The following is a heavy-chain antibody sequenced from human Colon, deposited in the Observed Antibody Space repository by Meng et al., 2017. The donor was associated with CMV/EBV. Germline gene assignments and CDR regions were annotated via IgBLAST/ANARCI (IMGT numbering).Heavy chain of an antibody. J-gene: IGHJ4*02. CDR1: GFTFGDYG. V-gene: IGHV3-49*04. D-gene: IGHD6-19*01. CDR2: VRSKIYGGTR. Sequence: GGSLRLFCTASGFTFGDYGMTWVRQAPGKGLEWVGFVRSKIYGGTREYAASVEGRFTVSRDDSTSIVYLQLNSLITEDTAVYYCARGRTGTGWKYYFDYWGRGTLVTVSS. CDR3: ARGRTGTGWKYYFDY.